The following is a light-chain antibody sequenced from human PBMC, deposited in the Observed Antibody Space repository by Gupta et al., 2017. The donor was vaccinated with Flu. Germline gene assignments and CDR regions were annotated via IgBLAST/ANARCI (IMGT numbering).Light chain of an antibody. CDR1: QSISSY. V-gene: IGKV1-39*01. CDR3: QQCDSTPRT. CDR2: AAS. J-gene: IGKJ2*01. Sequence: DIQMTQSPSSPSASVGDRVTIPCRASQSISSYLNWYQQKPGKAPKLLIYAASSMQSGVPSRFSGSGSGTDFTLTISRLQPEDFATYYCQQCDSTPRTFGQGTKVEIK.